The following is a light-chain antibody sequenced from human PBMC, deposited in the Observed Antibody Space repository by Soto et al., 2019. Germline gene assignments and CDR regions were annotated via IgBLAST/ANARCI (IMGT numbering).Light chain of an antibody. Sequence: QPVLTQPPSASGTPGQRVTISCSGNNSNIGSNYVYWYQQLPGTAPKLLIYSNSQRPSGVPDRFSGSKSGTSASLAISGLRSEDEAAYYCAAWDDSLSGVLFGGGTKLTVL. V-gene: IGLV1-47*02. CDR3: AAWDDSLSGVL. J-gene: IGLJ2*01. CDR1: NSNIGSNY. CDR2: SNS.